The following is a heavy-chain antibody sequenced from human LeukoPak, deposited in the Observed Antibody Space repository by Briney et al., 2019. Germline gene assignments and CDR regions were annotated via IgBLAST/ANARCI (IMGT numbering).Heavy chain of an antibody. CDR2: ISSSTSYI. J-gene: IGHJ3*02. CDR1: GFTFSSYS. V-gene: IGHV3-21*01. D-gene: IGHD6-13*01. Sequence: GGSLRLSCAASGFTFSSYSMNWVRQAPGKGLEWVSSISSSTSYIYYTDSVKGRVTISRDNAKNSLYLQMNSLRAEDTAVYYCARAREAAAGPDAFDTWGQGTMVTVSS. CDR3: ARAREAAAGPDAFDT.